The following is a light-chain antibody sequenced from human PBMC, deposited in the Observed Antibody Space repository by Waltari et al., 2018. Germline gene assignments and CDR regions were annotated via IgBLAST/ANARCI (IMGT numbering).Light chain of an antibody. J-gene: IGKJ1*01. CDR2: AAS. CDR3: QQYYSYLLT. V-gene: IGKV1-39*01. Sequence: DIQMTQSPSSLSASIGDRVTITCRASQSINSYLHWYQQKPGKAPKLLIYAASSFQSGVPSRFSGSGSGTDFTLTISCLQSEDFATYYCQQYYSYLLTFGQGTKVEIK. CDR1: QSINSY.